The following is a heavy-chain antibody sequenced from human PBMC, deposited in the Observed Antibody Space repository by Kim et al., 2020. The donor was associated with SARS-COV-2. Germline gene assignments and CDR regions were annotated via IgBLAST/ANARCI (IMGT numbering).Heavy chain of an antibody. D-gene: IGHD6-13*01. J-gene: IGHJ4*02. Sequence: GGSLRLSCAASGFTFDDYAMHWVRQASGKGLEWVSLISWDGGSTYSADSVKGRVTISRDNSKNSLYLQFNSLRAEDTALYYCAKDIGLAAAGPFDYWGQ. V-gene: IGHV3-43D*03. CDR2: ISWDGGST. CDR3: AKDIGLAAAGPFDY. CDR1: GFTFDDYA.